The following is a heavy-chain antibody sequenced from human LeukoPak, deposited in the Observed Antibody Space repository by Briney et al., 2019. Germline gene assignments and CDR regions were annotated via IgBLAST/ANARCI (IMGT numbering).Heavy chain of an antibody. J-gene: IGHJ4*02. V-gene: IGHV4-39*07. D-gene: IGHD3/OR15-3a*01. CDR3: ARGWTAALFDY. Sequence: SETLSLTCIISGGSISSTTYYWGWIRQPPGTGLEWIGTIYYSGSTYYNPSLKSRVTISVDTSKNQFSLKLSSVTAADTAVYYCARGWTAALFDYWGQGTLVTVSS. CDR2: IYYSGST. CDR1: GGSISSTTYY.